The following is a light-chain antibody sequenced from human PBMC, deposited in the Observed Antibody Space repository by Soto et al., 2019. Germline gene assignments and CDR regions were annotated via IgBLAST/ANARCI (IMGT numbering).Light chain of an antibody. CDR3: SSYTSSSTSSV. Sequence: QSALTQPASVSGSPGQSITISCTGTSSDVGGYNYVSWYQQHPGKAPKLMIYEVSNRPSGVSNRFSGSKSGNTASLTISGLQAEDEADYYCSSYTSSSTSSVFGTGTKAHRP. CDR1: SSDVGGYNY. CDR2: EVS. J-gene: IGLJ1*01. V-gene: IGLV2-14*01.